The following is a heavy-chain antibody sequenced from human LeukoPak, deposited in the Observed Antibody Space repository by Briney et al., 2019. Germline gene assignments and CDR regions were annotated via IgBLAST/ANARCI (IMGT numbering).Heavy chain of an antibody. CDR1: GFTFSSYD. D-gene: IGHD3-10*01. CDR2: ISGSAGST. V-gene: IGHV3-23*01. Sequence: GGSLRLSCAASGFTFSSYDMSWVRQAPGKGLEWVSGISGSAGSTCYADSVKGRFSISRDNSKNTLNLQMNSLRAEDTAVYYCAKSYYYGSGRYYLSVFDIWGQGTMVIVSS. J-gene: IGHJ3*02. CDR3: AKSYYYGSGRYYLSVFDI.